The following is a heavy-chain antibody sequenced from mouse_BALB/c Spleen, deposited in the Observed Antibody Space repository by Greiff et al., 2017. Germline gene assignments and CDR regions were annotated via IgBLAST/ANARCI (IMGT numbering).Heavy chain of an antibody. CDR1: GFSLTSYG. CDR2: IWSGGST. D-gene: IGHD2-4*01. V-gene: IGHV2-4-1*01. J-gene: IGHJ4*01. Sequence: QVQLKESGPGLVQPSQSLSITCTVSGFSLTSYGVHWVRQSPGKGLEWLGVIWSGGSTDYNAAFISRLSISKDNSKSKVFFKMNSLQADDTAIYYCARKDYDYDGYAMDYWGQGTSVTVSS. CDR3: ARKDYDYDGYAMDY.